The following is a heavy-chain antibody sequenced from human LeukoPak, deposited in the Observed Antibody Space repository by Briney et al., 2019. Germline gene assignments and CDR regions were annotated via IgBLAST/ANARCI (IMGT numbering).Heavy chain of an antibody. D-gene: IGHD3-22*01. CDR2: ISYDERNE. Sequence: GGSLRLSCAASGFTFSSFTMHWVRQAPGKGLQWVAVISYDERNEFYADSVKGRFTIPRDNSKSTLYLQMNSLRAEDTAVYYCARDQTWSYYDSSGPFDYWGQGTLVTVSS. V-gene: IGHV3-30*04. CDR1: GFTFSSFT. J-gene: IGHJ4*02. CDR3: ARDQTWSYYDSSGPFDY.